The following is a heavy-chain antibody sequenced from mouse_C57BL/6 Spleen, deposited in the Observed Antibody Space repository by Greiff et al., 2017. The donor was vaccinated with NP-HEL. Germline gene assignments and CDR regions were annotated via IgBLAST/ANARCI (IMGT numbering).Heavy chain of an antibody. V-gene: IGHV14-4*01. CDR2: IDPENGDT. CDR1: GFNIKDDY. CDR3: TSITTVGY. Sequence: EVQLQQSGAELVRPGASVKLSCTASGFNIKDDYMHWVKQRPEQGLEWIGWIDPENGDTEYASKFQGKATITADTSSNTAYLQLSSLTSEDTAVYYCTSITTVGYWGQGTTLTVSS. J-gene: IGHJ2*01. D-gene: IGHD1-1*01.